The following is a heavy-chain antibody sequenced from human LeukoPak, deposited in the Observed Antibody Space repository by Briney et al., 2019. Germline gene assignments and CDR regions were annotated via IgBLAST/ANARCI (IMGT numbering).Heavy chain of an antibody. CDR1: GFTFSDYY. J-gene: IGHJ6*02. D-gene: IGHD5-18*01. CDR3: ARVRGYSYGVPDV. V-gene: IGHV3-11*01. CDR2: ISSTGSTI. Sequence: GGSLRLSCAASGFTFSDYYVSWIRQAPGKGLEWVSYISSTGSTIYYADSVKGRFTISRDNAKNSLYLQMNSLRAEDTAVYYCARVRGYSYGVPDVWGQGTTVTVSS.